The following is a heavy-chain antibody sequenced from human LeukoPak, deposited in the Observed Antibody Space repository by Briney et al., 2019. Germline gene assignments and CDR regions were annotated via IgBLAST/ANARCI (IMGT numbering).Heavy chain of an antibody. D-gene: IGHD6-19*01. Sequence: PSQTLSLTCDVSGGSISSGLYSWSWIRQPLGKGLEWIGYIYHTGSTYYNPSLKSRVTISVDTSTDQFSLRLSSATAADTAIYYCARQSGDQSSAWYFDAWGQGTLVTVSS. J-gene: IGHJ4*02. CDR1: GGSISSGLYS. CDR3: ARQSGDQSSAWYFDA. V-gene: IGHV4-30-2*01. CDR2: IYHTGST.